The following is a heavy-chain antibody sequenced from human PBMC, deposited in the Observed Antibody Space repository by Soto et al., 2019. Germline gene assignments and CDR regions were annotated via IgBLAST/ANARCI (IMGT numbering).Heavy chain of an antibody. CDR3: AKEGREGYYDFWSGPDTDY. J-gene: IGHJ4*02. V-gene: IGHV3-23*01. D-gene: IGHD3-3*01. CDR2: ISGSGGST. Sequence: GESLKISCAASGFTFSSYAMSWVRQAPGKGLEWVSAISGSGGSTYYADSVKGRFTISRDNSKNTLYLQMNSLRAEDTAVYYCAKEGREGYYDFWSGPDTDYWGQGTLVTVSS. CDR1: GFTFSSYA.